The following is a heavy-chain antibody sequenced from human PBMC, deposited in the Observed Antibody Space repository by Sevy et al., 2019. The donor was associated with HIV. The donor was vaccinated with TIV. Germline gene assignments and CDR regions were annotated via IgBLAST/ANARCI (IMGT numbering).Heavy chain of an antibody. V-gene: IGHV3-7*01. J-gene: IGHJ4*02. CDR2: MKEDGSMI. CDR1: GFSFSSYW. CDR3: VRAIGAAGSY. Sequence: GGSLRLSCEASGFSFSSYWMSWVRQAPGKGLEWVANMKEDGSMIYYVDSVKGRFTISRDNAKNSVYLQMTSLRAEDAALYYCVRAIGAAGSYWGQGTLVTVSS. D-gene: IGHD6-13*01.